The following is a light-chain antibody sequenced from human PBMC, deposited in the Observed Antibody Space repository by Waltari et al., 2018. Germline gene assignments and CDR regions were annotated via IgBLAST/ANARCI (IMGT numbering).Light chain of an antibody. V-gene: IGKV2-28*01. CDR1: QSLLHSNGYNC. CDR2: LTS. Sequence: DIVMTQSPLSLPVTPGEPASISCRSSQSLLHSNGYNCLDWYLQKPGQSPQLLIYLTSHRASGVPDRFSGSGSGTDFTLKISRVEAEDVGVYFCMQATHWPYTFGQGTKLEIK. J-gene: IGKJ2*01. CDR3: MQATHWPYT.